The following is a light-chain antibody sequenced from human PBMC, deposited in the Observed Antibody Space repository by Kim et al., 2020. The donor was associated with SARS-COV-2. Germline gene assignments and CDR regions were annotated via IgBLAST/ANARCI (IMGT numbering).Light chain of an antibody. CDR3: NSRDSSGNLYV. J-gene: IGLJ1*01. CDR2: DKN. Sequence: WGQTVSVTYQGDSLRNYYAGGYQQKPGQAPVLVIYDKNNRPSGIPDRFSGSSSGDTASLTITGAQAEDEADYYCNSRDSSGNLYVFGTGTKVTVL. V-gene: IGLV3-19*01. CDR1: SLRNYY.